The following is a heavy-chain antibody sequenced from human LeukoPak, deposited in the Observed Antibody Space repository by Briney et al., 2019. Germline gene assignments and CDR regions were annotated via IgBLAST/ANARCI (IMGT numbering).Heavy chain of an antibody. J-gene: IGHJ3*02. Sequence: GGSLRLSCAASGFTFSSYAMSWVRQAPGKGLEWVSAISGSGGSTYYAGSVKGRFTISRDNSKNTLYLQMNSLRAEDTAVYYCAKVRSGIAVAGDAFDIWGQGTMVTVSS. D-gene: IGHD6-19*01. CDR1: GFTFSSYA. CDR2: ISGSGGST. CDR3: AKVRSGIAVAGDAFDI. V-gene: IGHV3-23*01.